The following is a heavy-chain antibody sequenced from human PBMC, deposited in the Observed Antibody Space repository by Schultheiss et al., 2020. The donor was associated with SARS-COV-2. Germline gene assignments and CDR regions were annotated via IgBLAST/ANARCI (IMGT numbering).Heavy chain of an antibody. V-gene: IGHV3-21*01. Sequence: GGSLRLSCAASGFTVSSNYMSWVRQAPGKGLEWVSAISGSGGSTYYADSVKGRFTISRDNAKNSLSLQMNSLRVEDTAIYYCARVQSSYGYTAYWGQGTLVTVSS. J-gene: IGHJ4*02. CDR2: ISGSGGST. CDR3: ARVQSSYGYTAY. D-gene: IGHD5-18*01. CDR1: GFTVSSNY.